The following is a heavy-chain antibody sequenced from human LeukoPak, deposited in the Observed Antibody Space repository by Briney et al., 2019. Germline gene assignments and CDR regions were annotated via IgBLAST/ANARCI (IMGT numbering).Heavy chain of an antibody. J-gene: IGHJ6*02. CDR2: IYYSGST. V-gene: IGHV4-31*03. CDR3: ARVDIRSGGNYGMDV. CDR1: GGSMSSGGYY. D-gene: IGHD2-15*01. Sequence: SETLYLTCTVSGGSMSSGGYYWSWIRQHPGKGLEWIGYIYYSGSTYYHPSLKSRVTISVDTSKNQFSLKLSSVTAADTAVFYCARVDIRSGGNYGMDVWGQGTTVIVSS.